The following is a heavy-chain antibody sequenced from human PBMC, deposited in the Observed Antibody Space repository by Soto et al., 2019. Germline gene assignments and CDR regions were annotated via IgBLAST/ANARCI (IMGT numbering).Heavy chain of an antibody. CDR3: AGTTHYYYYYGMDV. CDR1: GFSLSTSGMR. J-gene: IGHJ6*02. D-gene: IGHD4-17*01. CDR2: IDWDDDK. V-gene: IGHV2-70*04. Sequence: GSGPTLVNPTQTLTLTCTFSGFSLSTSGMRVSWIRQPPGKALEWLARIDWDDDKFYSTSLKTRLTISKDTSKNQVVLTMTNMDPVDTATYYCAGTTHYYYYYGMDVWGQGTTVTVSS.